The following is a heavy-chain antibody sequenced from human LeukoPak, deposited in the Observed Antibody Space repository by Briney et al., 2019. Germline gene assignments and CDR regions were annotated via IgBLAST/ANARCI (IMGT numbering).Heavy chain of an antibody. D-gene: IGHD1-26*01. CDR1: GYTFTSYA. Sequence: ASVKISCKASGYTFTSYAMHWVRQAPGQRLEWMGWISAYNGNTNYAQKLQGRVTMTTDTSTSTAYMELRSLRSDDTAVYYCARDVGSGSYSPNYYFDYWGQGTLVTVSS. CDR2: ISAYNGNT. V-gene: IGHV1-18*01. J-gene: IGHJ4*02. CDR3: ARDVGSGSYSPNYYFDY.